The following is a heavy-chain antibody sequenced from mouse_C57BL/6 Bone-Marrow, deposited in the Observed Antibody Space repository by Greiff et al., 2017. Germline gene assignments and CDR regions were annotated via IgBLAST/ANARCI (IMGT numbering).Heavy chain of an antibody. V-gene: IGHV1-82*01. J-gene: IGHJ3*01. CDR2: IYPGDGDT. CDR3: ARSYDYLFAY. Sequence: QVQLKESGPELVKPGASVKISCKASGYAFSSSWMNWVKQRPGKGLEWIGRIYPGDGDTNYNGKFKGKATLTADKSSSTAYMQLSSLTSEDSAVYFCARSYDYLFAYWGQGTLVTVSA. CDR1: GYAFSSSW. D-gene: IGHD2-4*01.